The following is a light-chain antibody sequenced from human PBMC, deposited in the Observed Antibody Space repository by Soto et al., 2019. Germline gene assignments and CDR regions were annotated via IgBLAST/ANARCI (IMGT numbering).Light chain of an antibody. CDR3: SSYASSSTLV. Sequence: QPVLTQPASVSGSPGQPITISCTGTSSDVGGYNYVSWYQQHPGKAPKLMIYEVTNRPSGVSNRFSGSKSGNTASLTISGLRAEDEADYYCSSYASSSTLVFGGGTKLTVL. CDR2: EVT. J-gene: IGLJ3*02. CDR1: SSDVGGYNY. V-gene: IGLV2-14*01.